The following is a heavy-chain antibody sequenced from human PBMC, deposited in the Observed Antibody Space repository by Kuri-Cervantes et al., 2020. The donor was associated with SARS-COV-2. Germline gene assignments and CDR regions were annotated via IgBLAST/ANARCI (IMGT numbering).Heavy chain of an antibody. J-gene: IGHJ4*02. D-gene: IGHD5-18*01. CDR3: AKDLGKGDTAMVMGGY. CDR1: GFTFDDYG. CDR2: INWNGGST. Sequence: GESLKISCAASGFTFDDYGMSWVRQAPGKGLEWVSGINWNGGSTGYADSVKGRSTISRDNAKNSLYLQMNSLRAEDTALYYCAKDLGKGDTAMVMGGYWGQGTLVTVSS. V-gene: IGHV3-20*04.